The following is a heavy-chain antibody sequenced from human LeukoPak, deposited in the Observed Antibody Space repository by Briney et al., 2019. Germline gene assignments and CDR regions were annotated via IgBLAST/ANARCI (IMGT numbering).Heavy chain of an antibody. CDR1: GGSISSGSYY. CDR3: ARGAAAGEHFDY. Sequence: SETLSLTCTVSGGSISSGSYYWSWIRQPPGKGLEWIGYIYYSGSTNYNPSLKSRVTISVDTSKNQFSLKLSSVTAADTAVYYCARGAAAGEHFDYWGQGTLVTVSS. V-gene: IGHV4-61*01. D-gene: IGHD6-13*01. J-gene: IGHJ4*02. CDR2: IYYSGST.